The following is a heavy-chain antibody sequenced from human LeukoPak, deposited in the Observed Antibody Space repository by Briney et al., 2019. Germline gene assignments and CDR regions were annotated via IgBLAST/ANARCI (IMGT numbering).Heavy chain of an antibody. D-gene: IGHD3-22*01. Sequence: SETLSLTCTVSGGSISSGSYYWSWIRQPAGKGLEWIGRIYTSGSTNYNPSLKSRVTISEDTSVNQFSLKLSSVTAADTAVYYCARHYYDRSDSYSFDYWGQGTLVTVSS. V-gene: IGHV4-61*02. CDR1: GGSISSGSYY. CDR2: IYTSGST. J-gene: IGHJ4*02. CDR3: ARHYYDRSDSYSFDY.